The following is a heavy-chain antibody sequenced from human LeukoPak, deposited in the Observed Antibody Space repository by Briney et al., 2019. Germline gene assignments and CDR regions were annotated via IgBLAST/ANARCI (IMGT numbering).Heavy chain of an antibody. V-gene: IGHV3-21*01. CDR1: GVTFSSYS. CDR3: AREGGYSSGVAMDV. CDR2: ISSSGSYI. Sequence: GGSLRLSCAVSGVTFSSYSMNLVRQAPGKGLEWVSSISSSGSYIYYADSVKGRFTVSRDNAKNSLYLQMNSLRAEDTAVYYCAREGGYSSGVAMDVWGQGTTVTVSS. J-gene: IGHJ6*02. D-gene: IGHD6-19*01.